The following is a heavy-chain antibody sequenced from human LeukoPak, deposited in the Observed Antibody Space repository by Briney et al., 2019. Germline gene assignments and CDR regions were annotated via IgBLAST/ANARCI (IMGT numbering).Heavy chain of an antibody. J-gene: IGHJ4*02. CDR1: GLTLSNYA. CDR3: LRGDRRDY. Sequence: GGSLRLSCAASGLTLSNYAMNWVRQAPGKGLEWVSSIDSSGGYMFYADSVKGRFIISRDNAKDSLYLQMNSLRVEDTAVYYCLRGDRRDYWGQGTLVTVSS. V-gene: IGHV3-21*06. CDR2: IDSSGGYM.